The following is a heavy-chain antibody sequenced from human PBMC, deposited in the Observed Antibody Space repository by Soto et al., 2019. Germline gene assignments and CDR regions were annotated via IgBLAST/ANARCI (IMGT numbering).Heavy chain of an antibody. CDR2: TYYRSKWYN. CDR1: GDSVSSNSSA. Sequence: SQTRSLTFAISGDSVSSNSSAWNCISQSPSRGLEWLGRTYYRSKWYNDYAVSVKSRITINPDTSKNQFSLQLNSVTPEDTAVYYCARVRSGFGGITIFGVVIPFDAFDIWGQGTMVTVSS. J-gene: IGHJ3*02. D-gene: IGHD3-3*01. V-gene: IGHV6-1*01. CDR3: ARVRSGFGGITIFGVVIPFDAFDI.